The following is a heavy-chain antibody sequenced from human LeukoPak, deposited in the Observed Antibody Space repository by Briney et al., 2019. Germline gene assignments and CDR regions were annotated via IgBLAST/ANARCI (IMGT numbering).Heavy chain of an antibody. Sequence: GGSLRLSCAASGFTFINYALRWVRQAPGKGLEWVAVISIDGSDKHYAESVQGRFTISRDNSKNTLYLQMNSLRAEDTAVYYCAKVSWYGNWGQGTLVTVSS. CDR2: ISIDGSDK. D-gene: IGHD6-13*01. V-gene: IGHV3-30*04. CDR3: AKVSWYGN. CDR1: GFTFINYA. J-gene: IGHJ4*02.